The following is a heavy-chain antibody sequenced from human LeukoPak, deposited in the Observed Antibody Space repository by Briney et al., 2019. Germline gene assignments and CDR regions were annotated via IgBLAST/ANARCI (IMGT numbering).Heavy chain of an antibody. Sequence: PGGSLRLSCAASGFTVSSNYMSWVRQAPGKGLEWVSVIYSGGSTYYADSVKGRFTISRDNSKNTLYLQMNSLRAEDTAVYYCARTHCSGGSCHTYYFDYWGQGTLVTVSS. D-gene: IGHD2-15*01. CDR2: IYSGGST. J-gene: IGHJ4*02. V-gene: IGHV3-53*01. CDR1: GFTVSSNY. CDR3: ARTHCSGGSCHTYYFDY.